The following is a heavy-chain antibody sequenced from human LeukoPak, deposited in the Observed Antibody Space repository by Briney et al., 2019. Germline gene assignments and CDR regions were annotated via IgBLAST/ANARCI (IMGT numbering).Heavy chain of an antibody. CDR1: GFTFSSYG. Sequence: GGSLRLSCAASGFTFSSYGMHWVRQAPGKGLEWVAVISYDGSNKYYADSAKGRFTISRDNSKNTLYLQMNSLRAEDTAVYYCAKDFRYCSSTSCYSYWGQGTLVTVSS. V-gene: IGHV3-30*18. J-gene: IGHJ4*02. D-gene: IGHD2-2*02. CDR3: AKDFRYCSSTSCYSY. CDR2: ISYDGSNK.